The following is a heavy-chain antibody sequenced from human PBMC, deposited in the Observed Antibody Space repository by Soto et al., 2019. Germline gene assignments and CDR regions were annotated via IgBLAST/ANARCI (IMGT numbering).Heavy chain of an antibody. CDR3: ARLYCGSINCPDPYNWFDP. J-gene: IGHJ5*02. D-gene: IGHD2-2*01. V-gene: IGHV4-4*02. CDR2: IYHSGST. Sequence: SETLSLTCAVSGSSISSSNWWSWVRQPPGKGLEWIGEIYHSGSTNYNPSLKSRVTISVDKSKNQFSLKLSSVTASDTAIYYCARLYCGSINCPDPYNWFDPWGQGTLVTVSS. CDR1: GSSISSSNW.